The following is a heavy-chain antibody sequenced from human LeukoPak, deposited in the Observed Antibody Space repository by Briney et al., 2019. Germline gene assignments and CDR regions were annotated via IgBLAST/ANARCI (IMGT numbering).Heavy chain of an antibody. CDR1: GFTFSSYG. Sequence: PGGSLRLSCAASGFTFSSYGMHWVRQAPGKGLEWVAVISYDGSNKYYADSVKGRFTISRDNSKNTLYLQMNSLRAEDTAVYYCARERDYYDSSGYLNYWGQGALVTVSS. J-gene: IGHJ4*02. D-gene: IGHD3-22*01. CDR3: ARERDYYDSSGYLNY. CDR2: ISYDGSNK. V-gene: IGHV3-30*03.